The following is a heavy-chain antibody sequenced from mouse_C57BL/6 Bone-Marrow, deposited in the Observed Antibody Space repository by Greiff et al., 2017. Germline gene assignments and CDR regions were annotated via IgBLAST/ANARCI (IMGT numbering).Heavy chain of an antibody. Sequence: VQLQQSGPELVKPGASVKISCKASGYTFTDYYMNWVKQSHGKSLEWIGDINPNNGGTSYNQKFKGKATLTVDKSSSTAYMELRSLTSEDSAVYYCEREDGSSFYWYFDVWGTGTTVTVSS. CDR1: GYTFTDYY. J-gene: IGHJ1*03. CDR2: INPNNGGT. CDR3: EREDGSSFYWYFDV. D-gene: IGHD1-1*01. V-gene: IGHV1-26*01.